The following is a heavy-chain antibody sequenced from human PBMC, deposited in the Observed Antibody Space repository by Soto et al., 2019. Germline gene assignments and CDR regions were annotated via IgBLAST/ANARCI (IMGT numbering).Heavy chain of an antibody. D-gene: IGHD3-3*01. Sequence: WGSLRLSVAVSGFTFSTDWMSWVRQAPGRGLEWVANIKQDGSERYYVDSVKGRFTISRDNAKNSLHLQMNSLRAEDTAVYYCAVNPTRGYLSGYWGQGTLVNVSS. V-gene: IGHV3-7*01. CDR3: AVNPTRGYLSGY. CDR1: GFTFSTDW. J-gene: IGHJ4*02. CDR2: IKQDGSER.